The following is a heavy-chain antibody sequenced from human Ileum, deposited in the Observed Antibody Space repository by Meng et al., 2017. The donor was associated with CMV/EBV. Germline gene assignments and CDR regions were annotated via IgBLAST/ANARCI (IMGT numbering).Heavy chain of an antibody. CDR3: ARPYTGASTLPF. CDR1: GFTFRDYW. Sequence: GESLKISCAASGFTFRDYWMHWVRQSPGKGLVWVSRINNDGNTADYADSVKGRFTISRDNTKNTLYLQMNSLRAEDTAVYYCARPYTGASTLPFWAQGTLVTVSS. J-gene: IGHJ4*02. V-gene: IGHV3-74*01. CDR2: INNDGNTA. D-gene: IGHD1-26*01.